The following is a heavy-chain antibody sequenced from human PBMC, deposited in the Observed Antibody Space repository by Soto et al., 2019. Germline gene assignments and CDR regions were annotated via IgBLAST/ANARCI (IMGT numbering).Heavy chain of an antibody. CDR3: ARERAHYDFWSGSSNWFDP. D-gene: IGHD3-3*01. CDR1: GYTFTSYA. J-gene: IGHJ5*02. CDR2: INAGNGNT. V-gene: IGHV1-3*01. Sequence: ASVKVSCKASGYTFTSYAMHWVRQAPGQRLEWMGWINAGNGNTKYSQKFQGRVTITRDTSASTAYMELSSLRSEDTAVYYCARERAHYDFWSGSSNWFDPWGQGTLVTVSS.